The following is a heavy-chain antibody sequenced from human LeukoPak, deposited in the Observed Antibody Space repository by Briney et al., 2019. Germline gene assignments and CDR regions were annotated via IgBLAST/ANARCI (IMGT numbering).Heavy chain of an antibody. CDR3: ARTTEGGYSGYFYYYYMDV. CDR2: IHYSGST. J-gene: IGHJ6*03. Sequence: PSETLSLTCTVSGYSIGNGYYWSWIRQPPGKGLEWIGYIHYSGSTNYKSSLKSRVTISVDTSKNHFSLKLSSVTAADTAVYYCARTTEGGYSGYFYYYYMDVWGKGTTVTISS. D-gene: IGHD5-12*01. CDR1: GYSIGNGYY. V-gene: IGHV4-61*01.